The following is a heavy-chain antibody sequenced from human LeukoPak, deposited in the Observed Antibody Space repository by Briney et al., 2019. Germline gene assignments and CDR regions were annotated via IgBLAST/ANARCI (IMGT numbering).Heavy chain of an antibody. CDR1: GFSFSNHY. CDR3: TRVIVAVPGYFDYFDF. Sequence: GGSLRLSCTASGFSFSNHYMRWIRQAPGKGLEWVANINVDGSNKWHLGSVKGRFTVSRDNARNSLYLQMNSLRVEDTAVYYCTRVIVAVPGYFDYFDFWGQGVLVTVSS. J-gene: IGHJ4*02. V-gene: IGHV3-7*01. CDR2: INVDGSNK. D-gene: IGHD6-19*01.